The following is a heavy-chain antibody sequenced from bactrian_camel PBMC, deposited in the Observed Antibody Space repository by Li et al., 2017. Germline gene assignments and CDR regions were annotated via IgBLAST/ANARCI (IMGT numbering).Heavy chain of an antibody. V-gene: IGHV3S1*01. CDR2: IDSGGGST. Sequence: HVQLVESGGDLVQPGGSLRLSCGASGFTFSWYWMYWVRQAPGKGLEWVSAIDSGGGSTFYADSVKGRFTISSDNAKNTMYLQSNSLKTDDTAMYYCAKGGGRWPASFGYWGQGTQVTVS. J-gene: IGHJ6*01. D-gene: IGHD1*01. CDR3: AKGGGRWPASFGY. CDR1: GFTFSWYW.